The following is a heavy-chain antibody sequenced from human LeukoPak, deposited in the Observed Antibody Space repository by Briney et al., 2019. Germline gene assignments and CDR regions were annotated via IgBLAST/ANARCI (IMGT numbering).Heavy chain of an antibody. J-gene: IGHJ6*03. Sequence: ASVMVSCKASGFTFTDYYMHWVRQAPGQGLEWMGWINPNSGGTNYAQKFQGRVTMTRDTSISTAYMELSRLRSDDTAVYYCARGQYYYGSGSDYMDVWGKGTTVTISS. CDR3: ARGQYYYGSGSDYMDV. CDR1: GFTFTDYY. CDR2: INPNSGGT. V-gene: IGHV1-2*02. D-gene: IGHD3-10*01.